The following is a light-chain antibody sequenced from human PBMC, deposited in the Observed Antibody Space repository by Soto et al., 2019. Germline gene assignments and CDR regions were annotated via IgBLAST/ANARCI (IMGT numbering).Light chain of an antibody. CDR1: QSISVW. V-gene: IGKV1-5*03. J-gene: IGKJ1*01. CDR2: KAS. CDR3: QQYNSYSPT. Sequence: DIQMTQSPSTLSASVGDGVTITWRASQSISVWLAWYQQKAGKAPNLLIYKASRLESGVPSRFSGSGSETEFTLTISGLQPGDSATYYCQQYNSYSPTFGQGTKVDI.